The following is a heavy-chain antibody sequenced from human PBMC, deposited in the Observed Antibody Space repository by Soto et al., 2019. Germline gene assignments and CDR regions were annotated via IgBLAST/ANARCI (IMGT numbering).Heavy chain of an antibody. CDR2: IYSGGST. V-gene: IGHV3-66*01. J-gene: IGHJ4*02. D-gene: IGHD3-3*01. Sequence: PGGSLRLSCAASGFTVSSNYMSWVRQAPGKGLEWVSVIYSGGSTYYADSVKGRFTISRDNSKNTLYLQMNSLRAEDTAVYYCARSPLGVVGYYRTPLYFDYWGQGTLVTVSS. CDR3: ARSPLGVVGYYRTPLYFDY. CDR1: GFTVSSNY.